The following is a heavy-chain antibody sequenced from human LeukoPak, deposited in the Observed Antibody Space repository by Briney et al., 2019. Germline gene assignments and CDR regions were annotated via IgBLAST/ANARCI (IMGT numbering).Heavy chain of an antibody. CDR2: ISGSGGST. CDR3: AKVKDCTGGSCYSGEYYFDY. D-gene: IGHD2-15*01. J-gene: IGHJ4*02. CDR1: GFTFSSYA. V-gene: IGHV3-23*01. Sequence: GGSLRLSCAASGFTFSSYAMSWVRQAPGKGLEWVSTISGSGGSTYYADSVKGRFTISRDNSKNTLYLQMNSLRAEDTAVYYCAKVKDCTGGSCYSGEYYFDYWGQGTLVIVSS.